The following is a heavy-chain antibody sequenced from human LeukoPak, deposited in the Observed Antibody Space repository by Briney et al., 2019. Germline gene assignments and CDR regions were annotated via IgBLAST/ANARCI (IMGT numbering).Heavy chain of an antibody. Sequence: GESLKISCKGSGYSFTSYWIAWVRQMPGKGLEWMGIIYPGDSDARYSPSFQGQVSISADKSISTAYLQWSSLKASDTAMYYCARRASTGGHDLTYFDYWGQGTLVTVSS. D-gene: IGHD5-12*01. V-gene: IGHV5-51*01. J-gene: IGHJ4*02. CDR3: ARRASTGGHDLTYFDY. CDR2: IYPGDSDA. CDR1: GYSFTSYW.